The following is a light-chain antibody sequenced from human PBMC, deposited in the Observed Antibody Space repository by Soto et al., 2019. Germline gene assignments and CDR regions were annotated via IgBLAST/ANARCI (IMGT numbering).Light chain of an antibody. CDR1: RSISPW. J-gene: IGKJ1*01. V-gene: IGKV1-5*01. CDR2: GAS. Sequence: DIQMTQSPSTLSASVGDRVTIACRASRSISPWLAWYQQKPGKPPKLLIYGASSLAAGVPSRFSGSGSGTDFTLTISSLQPDDFASYYCQQYSSSTTFGQG. CDR3: QQYSSSTT.